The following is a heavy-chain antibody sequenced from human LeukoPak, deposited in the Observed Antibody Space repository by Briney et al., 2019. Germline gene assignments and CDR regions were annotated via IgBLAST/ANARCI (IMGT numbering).Heavy chain of an antibody. V-gene: IGHV4-34*01. Sequence: SETLSLTCAVYGGSFSGSYWTWIRQPPGKGLEWIGEINHSGSTNYNPSLKSRVTISVDTSMNQFSLKLNSVTAADTAVYYCAIGALGSYSAFDFWGQGTMVTVSS. J-gene: IGHJ3*01. CDR3: AIGALGSYSAFDF. D-gene: IGHD1-26*01. CDR2: INHSGST. CDR1: GGSFSGSY.